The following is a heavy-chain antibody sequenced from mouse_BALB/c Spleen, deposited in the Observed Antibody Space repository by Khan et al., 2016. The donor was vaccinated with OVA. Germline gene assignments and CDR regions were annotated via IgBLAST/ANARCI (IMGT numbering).Heavy chain of an antibody. D-gene: IGHD2-14*01. V-gene: IGHV1-4*01. Sequence: QMQLEESGAVLARPGASVKMSCKASGYTFTSYTIHWIKQRPGQGLEWIGFINPSSAYTNYNQKFKDKATLTADKSSTTAYMQLSSLTSDDSAVYYCARDGAYYRNDGWFAYWGQGTLVTVSA. CDR1: GYTFTSYT. CDR2: INPSSAYT. CDR3: ARDGAYYRNDGWFAY. J-gene: IGHJ3*01.